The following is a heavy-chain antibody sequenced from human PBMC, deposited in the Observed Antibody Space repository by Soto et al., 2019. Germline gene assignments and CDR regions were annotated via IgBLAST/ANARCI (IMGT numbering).Heavy chain of an antibody. D-gene: IGHD2-21*02. J-gene: IGHJ4*01. Sequence: SETLSLTCTVSGAPISSGGYYWSWIRLHSGKGLEWIGYIYYSGSTFYNPSLNSRASITLDRSKNQFSLNLNSVTAADTAVYYCASRTVVTTGGYFDYWGHGALVTVSS. CDR2: IYYSGST. CDR1: GAPISSGGYY. V-gene: IGHV4-31*03. CDR3: ASRTVVTTGGYFDY.